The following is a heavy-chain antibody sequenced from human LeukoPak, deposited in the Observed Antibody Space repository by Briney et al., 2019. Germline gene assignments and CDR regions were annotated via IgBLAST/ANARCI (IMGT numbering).Heavy chain of an antibody. CDR2: IGGSGGST. Sequence: PGGPRRLSCAASGLTFSSFAMSGAPQAPGKGLEWVPSIGGSGGSTYYADSVKGRFTISRDNSKNTLYLQMNSLRAEDTAVYYCAKVETAAAATLRGFGYWGQGTLVTVSS. CDR3: AKVETAAAATLRGFGY. CDR1: GLTFSSFA. J-gene: IGHJ4*02. V-gene: IGHV3-23*01. D-gene: IGHD6-13*01.